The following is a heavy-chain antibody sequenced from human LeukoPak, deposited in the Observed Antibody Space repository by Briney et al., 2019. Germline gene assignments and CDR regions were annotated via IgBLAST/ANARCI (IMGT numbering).Heavy chain of an antibody. D-gene: IGHD1-26*01. CDR2: IYYSGSA. J-gene: IGHJ4*02. V-gene: IGHV4-59*08. Sequence: PSETLSLTCTVSGDSISSYCWSWIRQPPGKGLGWIGYIYYSGSADSNPSPKSRVTISIDTSKKHLSLKLSSGTAADTAVYYCARLLQVGPTVFDYWGEGTLVTVSS. CDR3: ARLLQVGPTVFDY. CDR1: GDSISSYC.